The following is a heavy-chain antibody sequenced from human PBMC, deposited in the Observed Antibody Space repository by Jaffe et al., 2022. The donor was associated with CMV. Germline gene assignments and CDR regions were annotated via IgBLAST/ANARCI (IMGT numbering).Heavy chain of an antibody. J-gene: IGHJ3*01. V-gene: IGHV1-69*01. CDR2: IIPIVGTT. Sequence: QVQLVQSGAEVKKPGSSVKVSCETSGGTFNTYAINWVRQVHGQGLEWMGGIIPIVGTTDYAQKFQNRVTISADDSANTAYMELDSLTSDDTAVYYCARDLQGIAARGEAFDLWGQGTLVTVSS. CDR3: ARDLQGIAARGEAFDL. D-gene: IGHD6-6*01. CDR1: GGTFNTYA.